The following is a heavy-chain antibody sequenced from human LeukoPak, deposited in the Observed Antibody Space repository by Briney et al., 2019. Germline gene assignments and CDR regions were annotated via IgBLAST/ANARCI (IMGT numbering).Heavy chain of an antibody. CDR1: GVTFSSHG. CDR2: ISYDGSNK. D-gene: IGHD4-17*01. CDR3: AKDDQHYGDYPGWFDP. Sequence: GGSLRLSCAASGVTFSSHGMHWVRQAPGKGLEWVAVISYDGSNKYYADSVKGRFTISRDNSKNTLYLQMNSLRAEDTAVYYCAKDDQHYGDYPGWFDPWGQGTLVTVSS. J-gene: IGHJ5*02. V-gene: IGHV3-30*18.